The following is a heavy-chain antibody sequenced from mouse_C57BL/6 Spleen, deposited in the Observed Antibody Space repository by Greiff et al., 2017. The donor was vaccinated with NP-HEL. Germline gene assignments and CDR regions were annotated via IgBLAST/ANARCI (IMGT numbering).Heavy chain of an antibody. CDR2: IDPSDSYT. D-gene: IGHD2-5*01. CDR1: GYTFTSYW. J-gene: IGHJ3*01. CDR3: ARAYSKGTWFAY. Sequence: QVQLQQSGAELVMPGASVKLSCKASGYTFTSYWMHWVKQRPGQGLEWIGEIDPSDSYTNYNQKFKGKSTLTVDKSSSTAYMQLSSLTSEDSAVYYCARAYSKGTWFAYWGQGTLVTVSA. V-gene: IGHV1-69*01.